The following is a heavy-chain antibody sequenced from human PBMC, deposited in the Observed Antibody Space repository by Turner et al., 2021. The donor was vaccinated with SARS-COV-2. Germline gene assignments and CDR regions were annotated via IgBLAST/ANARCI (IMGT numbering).Heavy chain of an antibody. V-gene: IGHV3-21*01. Sequence: EVQLVESGGGLVKPGGSLRLSCAASGFTFSSYNMNWVRQGPGKGLGGVSSISSSSSYIYYADSVKGRFTISRDNAKNSLYLQMNSLRAEDTAVYYCARDISAYYYDSSGYPDWGQGTLVTVSS. CDR1: GFTFSSYN. CDR3: ARDISAYYYDSSGYPD. CDR2: ISSSSSYI. D-gene: IGHD3-22*01. J-gene: IGHJ4*02.